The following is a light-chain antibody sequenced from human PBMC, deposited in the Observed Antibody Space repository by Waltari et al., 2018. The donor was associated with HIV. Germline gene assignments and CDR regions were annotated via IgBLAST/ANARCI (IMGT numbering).Light chain of an antibody. CDR1: QSISSSH. CDR2: GAS. V-gene: IGKV3-20*01. CDR3: QQYGSSPGT. J-gene: IGKJ1*01. Sequence: EIVLTQPPGTLSLSPGERATVSCRASQSISSSHLTWYQQRPGQAPRLLIYGASSRATGIPDRFSGSGSGTDFTLTISRLEPEDFALYYCQQYGSSPGTFGQGTKVEIK.